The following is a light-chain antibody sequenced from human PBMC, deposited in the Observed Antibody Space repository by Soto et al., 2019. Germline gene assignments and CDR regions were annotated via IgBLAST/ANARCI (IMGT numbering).Light chain of an antibody. CDR2: DVS. Sequence: QSALTQPRSVSGSPGQSVTIPCTGPTIDDGTSNYVSWYQQHPGKVPKLMIYDVSERPSGVPDRFSGSKSGNTASLTISGLQPEDEADYYCCSYAVTFYVFGTGTKLTVL. J-gene: IGLJ1*01. CDR1: TIDDGTSNY. CDR3: CSYAVTFYV. V-gene: IGLV2-11*01.